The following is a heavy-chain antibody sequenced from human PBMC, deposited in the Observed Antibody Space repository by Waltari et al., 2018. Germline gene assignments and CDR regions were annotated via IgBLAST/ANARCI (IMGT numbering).Heavy chain of an antibody. D-gene: IGHD1-26*01. Sequence: QLQLQESGPGLVKPSETLSLTCTVSGGSISSSSYYWGWIRTPPGKGLEWIGSIYYSGSTYYNPSLKSRVTISVDTSKNQFSLKLSSVTAADTAVYYCARPSSGSYGHYFDYWGQGTLVTVSS. CDR1: GGSISSSSYY. V-gene: IGHV4-39*01. CDR2: IYYSGST. J-gene: IGHJ4*02. CDR3: ARPSSGSYGHYFDY.